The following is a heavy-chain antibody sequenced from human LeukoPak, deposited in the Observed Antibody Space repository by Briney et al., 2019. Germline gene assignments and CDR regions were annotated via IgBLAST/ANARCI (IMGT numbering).Heavy chain of an antibody. V-gene: IGHV1-46*01. CDR1: GYTFTSYY. D-gene: IGHD2-21*02. Sequence: ASVKVSCKASGYTFTSYYMHWVRQAPGQGLEWMGIINPSGGSTSYAQKFQGRVTMTRDTSTSTVYMELSSLRSEDTAVYYCARDRLGFQDYCGGDCYYREDAFDIWGQGTVVTVSS. CDR3: ARDRLGFQDYCGGDCYYREDAFDI. CDR2: INPSGGST. J-gene: IGHJ3*02.